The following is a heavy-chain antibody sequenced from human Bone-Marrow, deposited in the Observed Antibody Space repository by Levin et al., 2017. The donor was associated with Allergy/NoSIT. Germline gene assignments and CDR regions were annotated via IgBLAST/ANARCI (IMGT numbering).Heavy chain of an antibody. D-gene: IGHD1-1*01. Sequence: PGGSLRLSCAASGFIFDNFAMTWVRQAPGKGLEWVSTTSGSGSSPYFADSVKGRFTISRDNSKTTLYLHMTSLRAEDTAVDYCARVLHQWNDEYDWFDHWGQGTLVIVSS. V-gene: IGHV3-23*01. J-gene: IGHJ5*02. CDR2: TSGSGSSP. CDR3: ARVLHQWNDEYDWFDH. CDR1: GFIFDNFA.